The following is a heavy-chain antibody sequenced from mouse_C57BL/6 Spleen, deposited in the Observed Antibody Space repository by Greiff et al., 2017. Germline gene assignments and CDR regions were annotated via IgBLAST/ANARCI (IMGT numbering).Heavy chain of an antibody. D-gene: IGHD4-1*01. CDR3: ASHWDEGY. CDR1: GYTFTDYY. J-gene: IGHJ2*01. CDR2: INPNNGGT. Sequence: EVQLQQSGPELVKPGASVKISCKASGYTFTDYYMNWVKQSHGKSLEWIGDINPNNGGTSYNQKFKGNATLTVDKSSSTAYMELRSLTSEDSAVYYCASHWDEGYWGPGTTLTVSS. V-gene: IGHV1-26*01.